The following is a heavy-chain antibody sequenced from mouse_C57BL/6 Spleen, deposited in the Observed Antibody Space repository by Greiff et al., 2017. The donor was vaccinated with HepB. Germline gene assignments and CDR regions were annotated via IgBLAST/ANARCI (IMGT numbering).Heavy chain of an antibody. CDR1: GYTFTSYW. CDR3: ARYPHYYGSRYYFDY. J-gene: IGHJ2*01. Sequence: QVQLQQPGTELVKPGASVKLSCKASGYTFTSYWMHWVKQRPGQGLEWIGMIHPNSGSTNYNEKFKSKATLTVDKSSSTAYMQLSSLTSEDSAVYDCARYPHYYGSRYYFDYWGQGTTLTVSS. V-gene: IGHV1-64*01. D-gene: IGHD1-1*01. CDR2: IHPNSGST.